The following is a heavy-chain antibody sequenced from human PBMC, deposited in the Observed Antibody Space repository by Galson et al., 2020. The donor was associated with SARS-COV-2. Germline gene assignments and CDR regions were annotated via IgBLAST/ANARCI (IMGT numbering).Heavy chain of an antibody. J-gene: IGHJ4*02. D-gene: IGHD2-8*01. CDR2: VSASGGST. CDR1: GFTFDSYS. V-gene: IGHV3-23*01. Sequence: GGSLRLSCVASGFTFDSYSMSWVRQAPGKGLEWVSAVSASGGSTYSADSLKGRFTISRDNSKNTLYLQINNLRAEYTGVYYCAKDLRSCTSCYLDYWGQGTLVTVSS. CDR3: AKDLRSCTSCYLDY.